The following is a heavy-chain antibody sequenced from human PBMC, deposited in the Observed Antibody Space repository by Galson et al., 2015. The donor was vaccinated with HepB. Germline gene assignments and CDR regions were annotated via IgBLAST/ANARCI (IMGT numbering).Heavy chain of an antibody. CDR1: GFTFGDFS. J-gene: IGHJ4*02. D-gene: IGHD3-22*01. V-gene: IGHV3-49*03. CDR2: ISSKPYGATT. CDR3: SRGGAYLYESSGYWDFDY. Sequence: SLRLSCAASGFTFGDFSMTWFRQAPGKGLEWVGFISSKPYGATTEYAASVKGRCTISRDDSKSIVYLQMNSLKTEDTAVYYCSRGGAYLYESSGYWDFDYWGQGTLVTVSS.